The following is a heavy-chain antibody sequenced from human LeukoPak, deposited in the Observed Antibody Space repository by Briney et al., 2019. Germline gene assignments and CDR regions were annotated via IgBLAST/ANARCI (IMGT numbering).Heavy chain of an antibody. Sequence: PGGSLRLSCAASGFTFSSYEMNWVRQAPGKGLEWGSYISSSGSTIYYADSVKGRFTISRDNAKNSLCLQMNSLRAEDTAVYYCARVPIAGTGSYFDYWGQGTLVTVSS. CDR3: ARVPIAGTGSYFDY. J-gene: IGHJ4*02. CDR2: ISSSGSTI. D-gene: IGHD2-15*01. V-gene: IGHV3-48*03. CDR1: GFTFSSYE.